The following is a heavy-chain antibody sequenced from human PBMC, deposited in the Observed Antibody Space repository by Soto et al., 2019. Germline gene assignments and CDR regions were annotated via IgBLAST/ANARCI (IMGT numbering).Heavy chain of an antibody. Sequence: EAQMLESGGGSVQPGGSLRLSCAASGFTFSTYAVDWVRQSPGKGLEWVSSISASGGDTWYADSVKGRFTISRDNSKNTLYLQMNSLRAEDTAVYYFARRPTARASWGQGTLVTVSS. D-gene: IGHD1-1*01. V-gene: IGHV3-23*01. CDR1: GFTFSTYA. J-gene: IGHJ5*02. CDR3: ARRPTARAS. CDR2: ISASGGDT.